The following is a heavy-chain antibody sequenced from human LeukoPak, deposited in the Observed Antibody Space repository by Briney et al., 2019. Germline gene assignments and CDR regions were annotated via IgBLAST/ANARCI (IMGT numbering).Heavy chain of an antibody. CDR1: GGSISSSSYY. D-gene: IGHD6-19*01. CDR3: ARAVSGAYYFDY. CDR2: IYSGGNS. V-gene: IGHV4-39*07. Sequence: SETLSLTCTVSGGSISSSSYYWGWIRQPPGKGLEWIGSIYSGGNSYSNPSLKSRVAISVDTSKNQFSLNLSSVTAADTAVYYCARAVSGAYYFDYWGQGTLVTVSS. J-gene: IGHJ4*02.